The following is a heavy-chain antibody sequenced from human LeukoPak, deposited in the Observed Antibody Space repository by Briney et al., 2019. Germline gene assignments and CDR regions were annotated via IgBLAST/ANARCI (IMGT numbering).Heavy chain of an antibody. CDR1: EFSVGSNY. CDR3: AKPQSGGSCYGR. V-gene: IGHV3-66*04. D-gene: IGHD2-15*01. J-gene: IGHJ4*02. CDR2: IYSGGST. Sequence: GGSLRLSCAASEFSVGSNYMTWVRQAPGKGLEWVSLIYSGGSTYYADSVKGRFTISRDNSKNTLYLQMNSLRAEDTAVYYCAKPQSGGSCYGRWGQGTLVTVSS.